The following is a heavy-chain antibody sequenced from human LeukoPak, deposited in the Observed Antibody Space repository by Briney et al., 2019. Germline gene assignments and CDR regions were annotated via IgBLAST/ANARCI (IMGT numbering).Heavy chain of an antibody. D-gene: IGHD2-2*01. J-gene: IGHJ4*02. CDR2: ISGSGGST. Sequence: GGSLRLSCAASGFTFSSYAVSWVRQAPGKGLEWVSGISGSGGSTYYADSVKGRFTISRDNSKNTLYLQMNSLRAEDTAVYYCAKSSHRYCSSTSCYATLDYWGQGTLVTVSS. CDR1: GFTFSSYA. V-gene: IGHV3-23*01. CDR3: AKSSHRYCSSTSCYATLDY.